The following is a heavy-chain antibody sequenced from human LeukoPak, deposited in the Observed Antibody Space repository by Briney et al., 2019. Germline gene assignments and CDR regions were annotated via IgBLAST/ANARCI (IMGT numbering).Heavy chain of an antibody. CDR3: ARGIDYDSSGYYYGGPSSFDY. D-gene: IGHD3-22*01. V-gene: IGHV4-34*01. CDR1: GGSFSGYY. CDR2: INHGGST. J-gene: IGHJ4*02. Sequence: PSETLSLTCAVYGGSFSGYYWSWIRQPPGKGLEWIGEINHGGSTNYNPSLKSRVTISVDTSKNQFSLKLSSVTAADTAVYYCARGIDYDSSGYYYGGPSSFDYWGQGTLVTVSS.